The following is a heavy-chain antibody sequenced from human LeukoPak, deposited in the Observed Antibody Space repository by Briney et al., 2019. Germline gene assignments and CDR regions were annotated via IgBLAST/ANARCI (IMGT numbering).Heavy chain of an antibody. Sequence: GSSVKVSCKASGGTFSSYAISWVRQAPGQGLEWMGGIIPIFGTANYAQKFQGRVTITADESTSTAYMELSSLRSEDTAVYYCASRNLGLAAAGPPRLWGQGTLVTVSS. CDR3: ASRNLGLAAAGPPRL. J-gene: IGHJ4*02. CDR1: GGTFSSYA. V-gene: IGHV1-69*01. D-gene: IGHD6-13*01. CDR2: IIPIFGTA.